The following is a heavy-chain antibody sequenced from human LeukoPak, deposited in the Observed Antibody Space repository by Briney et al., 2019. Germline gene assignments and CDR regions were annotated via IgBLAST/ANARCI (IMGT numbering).Heavy chain of an antibody. D-gene: IGHD6-6*01. CDR2: IYYSGST. V-gene: IGHV4-61*08. CDR1: GDSISTDDYY. J-gene: IGHJ4*02. CDR3: ARGVGSIAARPWYFDY. Sequence: SETLSLTCTVSGDSISTDDYYWSWIRQPPGTGLEWIGYIYYSGSTNYSPSLKSRVTISVDTSKNQFSLKLSSVTAADTAVYYCARGVGSIAARPWYFDYWGQGTLVTVSS.